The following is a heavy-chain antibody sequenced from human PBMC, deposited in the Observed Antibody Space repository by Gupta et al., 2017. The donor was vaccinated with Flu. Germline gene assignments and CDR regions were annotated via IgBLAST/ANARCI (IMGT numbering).Heavy chain of an antibody. CDR2: ISWNSGSI. V-gene: IGHV3-9*01. CDR1: GFTFDDYA. Sequence: DVQLVESGGGLVQPGRSLRLSCAASGFTFDDYAMHWVRQAPGKGLEWVSGISWNSGSIGYADSVKGRFTISRDNAKNSLYLQMNSLRAEDTALYYCAKDAHYYDSSSGLVDYWGQGTLVTVSS. CDR3: AKDAHYYDSSSGLVDY. D-gene: IGHD3-22*01. J-gene: IGHJ4*02.